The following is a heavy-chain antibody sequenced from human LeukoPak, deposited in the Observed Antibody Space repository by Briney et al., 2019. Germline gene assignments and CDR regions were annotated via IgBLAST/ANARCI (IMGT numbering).Heavy chain of an antibody. CDR2: INHSGST. Sequence: SETLSLTCAVYGGSFSGYYWSWIRQPPGKGLEWTGEINHSGSTNYNPSLKSRVTISVDTSKNQFSLKLSSVTAADTAVYYCARRGLRYFDWLEKRGNWFDPWGQGTLVTVSS. CDR3: ARRGLRYFDWLEKRGNWFDP. J-gene: IGHJ5*02. V-gene: IGHV4-34*01. CDR1: GGSFSGYY. D-gene: IGHD3-9*01.